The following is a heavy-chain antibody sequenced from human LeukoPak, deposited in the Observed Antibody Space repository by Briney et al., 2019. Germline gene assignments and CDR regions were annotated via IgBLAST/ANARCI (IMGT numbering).Heavy chain of an antibody. D-gene: IGHD6-13*01. J-gene: IGHJ4*02. CDR1: GYSITSGYY. Sequence: SETLSLTCAVSGYSITSGYYWAWIGPPPGKGLEWIGNIYHSGSTYYNPSLKSRVTISVDTSKNQFSLKLSSLTAADTAVYYCARELSSSYHDWGQGTRVTVS. CDR2: IYHSGST. V-gene: IGHV4-38-2*02. CDR3: ARELSSSYHD.